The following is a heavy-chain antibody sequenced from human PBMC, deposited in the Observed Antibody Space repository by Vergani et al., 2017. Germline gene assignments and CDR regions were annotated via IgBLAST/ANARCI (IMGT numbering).Heavy chain of an antibody. CDR2: ISYDGSNK. CDR1: GFTFSSYA. D-gene: IGHD6-6*01. Sequence: QVQLVESGGGVVQPGRSLRLSCAASGFTFSSYAMHWVRQAPGKGLEWVAVISYDGSNKYYADSVKGRFTISRDNSKNTLYLQMNSLRAEDTAVYYCARSLYSSSSPGYWGQGTLVTVSS. CDR3: ARSLYSSSSPGY. J-gene: IGHJ4*02. V-gene: IGHV3-30-3*01.